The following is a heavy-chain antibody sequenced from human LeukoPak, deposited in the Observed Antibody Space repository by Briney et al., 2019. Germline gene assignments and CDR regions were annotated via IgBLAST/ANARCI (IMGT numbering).Heavy chain of an antibody. CDR1: GYTVTGYH. D-gene: IGHD6-13*01. CDR2: INPNSGGT. CDR3: ARVNRGIAAAGTGPGY. V-gene: IGHV1-2*02. Sequence: ASVKVSCKASGYTVTGYHMHWVRQAPGQGLEWMGWINPNSGGTNYAQKFQGRVTMTRDTSINTAYMELSRLRSDDTAVYYCARVNRGIAAAGTGPGYWGQGTLVTVSS. J-gene: IGHJ4*02.